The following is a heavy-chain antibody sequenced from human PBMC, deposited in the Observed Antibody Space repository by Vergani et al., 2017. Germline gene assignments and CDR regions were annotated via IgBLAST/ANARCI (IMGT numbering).Heavy chain of an antibody. V-gene: IGHV1-18*01. CDR2: ISAYNGNT. CDR3: ARDNYGAKYYYGSGANWFDP. Sequence: QVQLVQSGAEVKKPGASVKVSCKASGYTFTSYGISWVRQAPGQGLEWMGWISAYNGNTNYAQKLQGRVTMTTDTSTSTAYMELRSLRSDDTAVYYCARDNYGAKYYYGSGANWFDPWGQGTLVTVSS. CDR1: GYTFTSYG. D-gene: IGHD3-10*01. J-gene: IGHJ5*02.